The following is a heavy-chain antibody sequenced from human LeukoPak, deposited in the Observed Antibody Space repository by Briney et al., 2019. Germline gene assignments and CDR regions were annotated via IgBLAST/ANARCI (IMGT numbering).Heavy chain of an antibody. Sequence: PGGSLRLSCAASGFTFGTYAMPWVRQAPGKGLEWVAGISFRGDTTYYAGSVKGRFTVSRDSSKNTLHLQMNSLRVDDTAVYYCAKHAWGGGIYSYYHYMDVWGKGTTVTVPS. J-gene: IGHJ6*03. CDR2: ISFRGDTT. D-gene: IGHD3-16*01. CDR3: AKHAWGGGIYSYYHYMDV. CDR1: GFTFGTYA. V-gene: IGHV3-23*01.